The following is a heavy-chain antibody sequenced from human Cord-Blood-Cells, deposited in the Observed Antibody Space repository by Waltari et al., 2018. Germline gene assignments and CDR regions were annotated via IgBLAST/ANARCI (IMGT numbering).Heavy chain of an antibody. V-gene: IGHV4-34*01. CDR2: INHSGST. Sequence: QVQLQQWGAGLLKPSETLSLTCAVYGGSFSGYYWSWIRQPPGKGLEWIGEINHSGSTNYNPSLKSRVTISVDTSKNQFSLKLSSVTAADTAVYYCARGYCSSTSCYTRRGNYFDYCGQGTLVTVSS. CDR1: GGSFSGYY. J-gene: IGHJ4*02. CDR3: ARGYCSSTSCYTRRGNYFDY. D-gene: IGHD2-2*02.